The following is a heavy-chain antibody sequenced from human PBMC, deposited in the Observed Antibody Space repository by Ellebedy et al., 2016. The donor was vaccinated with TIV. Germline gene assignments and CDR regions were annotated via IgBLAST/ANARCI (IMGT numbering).Heavy chain of an antibody. CDR3: ARDGTTYYDFWSGYDYYYGMDV. J-gene: IGHJ6*02. V-gene: IGHV3-53*01. CDR2: LYSGGST. Sequence: GESLKISCAASGFTVRSNYMSWVRQAPGKGLEWVSVLYSGGSTYYADSVKGRFTISRDNSKNTLYLQMNSLRAEDTAVYYCARDGTTYYDFWSGYDYYYGMDVWGQGTTVTVSS. D-gene: IGHD3-3*01. CDR1: GFTVRSNY.